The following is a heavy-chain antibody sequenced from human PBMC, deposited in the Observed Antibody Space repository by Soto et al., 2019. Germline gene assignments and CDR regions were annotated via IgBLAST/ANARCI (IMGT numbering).Heavy chain of an antibody. D-gene: IGHD2-15*01. J-gene: IGHJ5*02. CDR1: GGSISSGAYY. V-gene: IGHV4-31*03. CDR3: ATSMGVGKNWFDP. Sequence: QVQLQESGPGLVKPSQTLSLTCTVSGGSISSGAYYWSWIRQHPGKGLEWIGYIYYSGSTYYNPSLKSRVTISVDTSQNQFSLKLNSVTAADTAVYYCATSMGVGKNWFDPWGQGTLVTVS. CDR2: IYYSGST.